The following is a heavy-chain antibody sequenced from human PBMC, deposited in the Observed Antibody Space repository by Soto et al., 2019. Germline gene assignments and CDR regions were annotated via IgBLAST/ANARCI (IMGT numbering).Heavy chain of an antibody. D-gene: IGHD5-18*01. CDR1: GFTFRTYW. J-gene: IGHJ6*02. Sequence: EVQLVESGGGLVQPGGSLRLSCAASGFTFRTYWLSWVRQVPGKGLEWVANINLDGSEKNYVDSVKGRFTISRDNARNSLYLQRSSLRAEDTALYSCARDGSTSWYSYDYHGMDVWGQGTTVTVSS. CDR2: INLDGSEK. V-gene: IGHV3-7*05. CDR3: ARDGSTSWYSYDYHGMDV.